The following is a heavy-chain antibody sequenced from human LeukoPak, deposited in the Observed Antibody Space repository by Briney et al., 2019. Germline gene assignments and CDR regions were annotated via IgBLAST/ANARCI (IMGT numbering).Heavy chain of an antibody. CDR1: GGSISSYY. J-gene: IGHJ4*02. Sequence: SETLSLTCTVPGGSISSYYWSWIRQPAGKGLEWVGRIYTSGSTNYNPSLKSRVTISVDKSKNQFSLKLSSVTAADTAVYYCARERGGVRLVDYWGQGTLVTVSS. V-gene: IGHV4-4*07. D-gene: IGHD2-8*02. CDR2: IYTSGST. CDR3: ARERGGVRLVDY.